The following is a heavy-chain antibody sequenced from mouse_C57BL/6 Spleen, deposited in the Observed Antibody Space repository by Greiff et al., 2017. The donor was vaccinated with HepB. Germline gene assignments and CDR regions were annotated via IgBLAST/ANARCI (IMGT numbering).Heavy chain of an antibody. CDR3: AREDPSFAY. V-gene: IGHV1-18*01. Sequence: VQLQQSGPELVKPGASVKIPCKASGYTFTDYNMDWVKQSHGKSLEWIGDINPNNGGTIYNQKFKGKATLTVDKSSSTAYMELRSLTSEDTAVYYCAREDPSFAYWGQGTLVTVSA. J-gene: IGHJ3*01. CDR2: INPNNGGT. CDR1: GYTFTDYN.